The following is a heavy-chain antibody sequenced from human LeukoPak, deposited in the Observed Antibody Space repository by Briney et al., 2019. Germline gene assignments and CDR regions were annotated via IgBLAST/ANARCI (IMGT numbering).Heavy chain of an antibody. CDR2: ILDSGYST. V-gene: IGHV3-23*01. CDR3: AKLGGHPLHNYYVGV. CDR1: GFTFSSYA. J-gene: IGHJ6*03. D-gene: IGHD3-16*01. Sequence: TGGSLRLSCAASGFTFSSYAISWVRQAPGKGLEWVSGILDSGYSTYYANSVKGRFTISRDNSNNTLYLQMNSLRAEDTAVYYCAKLGGHPLHNYYVGVWGKGTTVAVSS.